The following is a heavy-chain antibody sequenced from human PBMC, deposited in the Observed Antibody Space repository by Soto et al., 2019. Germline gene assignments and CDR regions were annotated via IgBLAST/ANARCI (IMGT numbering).Heavy chain of an antibody. CDR1: GGSISSYY. CDR3: ARARYQLLHPYYYGMDV. CDR2: IHYSGST. V-gene: IGHV4-59*01. D-gene: IGHD2-2*01. Sequence: QVQLQESGPGLVKPSETLSLTCTVSGGSISSYYWSWIRQSPGKGLEWIGYIHYSGSTKSNPSLTSRVTISVDTSRNQGSLKLSSVTAADSAVYFCARARYQLLHPYYYGMDVWGQGTTVTVSS. J-gene: IGHJ6*02.